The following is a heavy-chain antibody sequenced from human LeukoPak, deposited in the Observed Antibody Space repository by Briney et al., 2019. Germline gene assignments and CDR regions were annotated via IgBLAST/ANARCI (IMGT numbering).Heavy chain of an antibody. J-gene: IGHJ4*02. Sequence: SQTLSLTCTVSGGSISSGSYCWSWIRQPAGKGLEWIGRIYTSGSTNYNPSLKSRVTISVDTSKNQFSLKLSSVTAADTAVYYCARDNDYGDYPEYWGQGTLVTVSS. D-gene: IGHD4-17*01. V-gene: IGHV4-61*02. CDR2: IYTSGST. CDR1: GGSISSGSYC. CDR3: ARDNDYGDYPEY.